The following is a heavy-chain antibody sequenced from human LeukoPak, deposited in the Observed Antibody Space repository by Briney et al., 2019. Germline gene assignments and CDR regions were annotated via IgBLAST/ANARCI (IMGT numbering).Heavy chain of an antibody. V-gene: IGHV1-2*02. CDR2: INPNSGGT. J-gene: IGHJ4*02. CDR3: ARDLKLYYDSSGYDY. D-gene: IGHD3-22*01. CDR1: GYTFTGYY. Sequence: ASVKVSCKASGYTFTGYYMHWVRQAPGQGLEWMGWINPNSGGTNYAQKFQGRVTMTRDTSISTAYMELSRLRSDDTAAYYCARDLKLYYDSSGYDYWGQGTLVTVSS.